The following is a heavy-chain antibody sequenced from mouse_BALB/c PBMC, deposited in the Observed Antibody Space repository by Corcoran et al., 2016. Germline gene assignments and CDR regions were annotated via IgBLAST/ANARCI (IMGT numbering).Heavy chain of an antibody. CDR2: INTYTGEP. CDR1: GYTFTNYG. Sequence: QIQLVQSGHELNKPGETVKISCKASGYTFTNYGMNWVKQAPGKGLKWRGWINTYTGEPTYADDFKGRFAFSLETSASTAYLQINNLKNEDMATYFCAREPYAMDYWGQGTSVTVSS. V-gene: IGHV9-1*02. J-gene: IGHJ4*01. CDR3: AREPYAMDY.